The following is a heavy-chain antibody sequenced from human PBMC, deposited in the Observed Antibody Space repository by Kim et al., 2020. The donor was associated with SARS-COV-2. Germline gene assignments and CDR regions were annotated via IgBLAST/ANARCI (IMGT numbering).Heavy chain of an antibody. J-gene: IGHJ4*02. CDR3: ARDNYYGSGSYFPTDY. CDR2: INPSGGST. Sequence: ASVKVSCKASGYTFTSYYMHWVRQAPGQGLEWMGIINPSGGSTSYAQKFQGRVTMTRDTSTSTVYMELSSLRSEDTAVYYCARDNYYGSGSYFPTDYWGQGTLVTVSS. D-gene: IGHD3-10*01. V-gene: IGHV1-46*01. CDR1: GYTFTSYY.